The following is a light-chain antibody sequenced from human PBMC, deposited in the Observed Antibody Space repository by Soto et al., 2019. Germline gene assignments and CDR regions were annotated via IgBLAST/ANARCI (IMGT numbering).Light chain of an antibody. J-gene: IGKJ4*01. CDR1: QGIDNY. Sequence: DIQMTQSPSSLSASVGDSVTITCRASQGIDNYLAWYQQRPGKVPKLLIYGATTLQPGVPSRFSGSGSWTDFTLTITSLQPEDVATYYCQQYGSSPLTFGGGTRVEIK. CDR2: GAT. V-gene: IGKV1-27*01. CDR3: QQYGSSPLT.